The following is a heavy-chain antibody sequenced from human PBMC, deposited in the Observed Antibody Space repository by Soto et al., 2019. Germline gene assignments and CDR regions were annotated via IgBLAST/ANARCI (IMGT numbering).Heavy chain of an antibody. CDR1: GFTFTNYA. D-gene: IGHD6-19*01. CDR3: SRDLVGSGYIDY. CDR2: VNAGNGNT. V-gene: IGHV1-3*01. J-gene: IGHJ4*02. Sequence: QVQLVQSGAEVKKPGASVKVSCKASGFTFTNYAIHWVRQAPGQRLEWMGWVNAGNGNTRYSQKFQDGVTITRDTTANTAYMELTSRTSEDTAVYYYSRDLVGSGYIDYWGQGTLITVSS.